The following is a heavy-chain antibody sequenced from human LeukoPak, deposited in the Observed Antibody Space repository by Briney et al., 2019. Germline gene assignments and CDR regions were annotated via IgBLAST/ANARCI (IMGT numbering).Heavy chain of an antibody. Sequence: ASVKVSCKASGYTFTGYYMHWVRQAPGQGLEWMGRINPNSGGTNYAQKFQGRVTMTRDTSISTADMELSRLRSDDTAVYYCARDPEDIGTHDYYYYGMDVWGQGTTVTVSS. CDR2: INPNSGGT. CDR1: GYTFTGYY. D-gene: IGHD2-15*01. V-gene: IGHV1-2*06. CDR3: ARDPEDIGTHDYYYYGMDV. J-gene: IGHJ6*02.